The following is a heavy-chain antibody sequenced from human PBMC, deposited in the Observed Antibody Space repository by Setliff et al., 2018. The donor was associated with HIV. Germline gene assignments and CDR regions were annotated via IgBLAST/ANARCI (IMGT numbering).Heavy chain of an antibody. D-gene: IGHD4-17*01. J-gene: IGHJ2*01. CDR1: GGTFSSYS. CDR2: IIPIYGTP. CDR3: ANSVTDASYWYFIH. Sequence: SVKVSCKASGGTFSSYSINWVRQAPGQGLEWMGGIIPIYGTPIYAQKFQGRVTFSRDTSANTAYMELSSLRSEDTAVYYCANSVTDASYWYFIHWGRGSPVTVS. V-gene: IGHV1-69*05.